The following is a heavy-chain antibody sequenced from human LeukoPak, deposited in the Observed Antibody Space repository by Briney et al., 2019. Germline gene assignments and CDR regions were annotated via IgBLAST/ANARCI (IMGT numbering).Heavy chain of an antibody. CDR2: IYTSGST. CDR3: AGKNYYDSSGSPFDY. CDR1: GGSISSYY. J-gene: IGHJ4*02. D-gene: IGHD3-22*01. V-gene: IGHV4-4*07. Sequence: SETLSLTCTVSGGSISSYYWSWIRQPAGKGLDWIGRIYTSGSTNYKPSLKSRVTMSVDTSKNQFSLKLSSVTAADMAVYHCAGKNYYDSSGSPFDYWGQGTLVTVSS.